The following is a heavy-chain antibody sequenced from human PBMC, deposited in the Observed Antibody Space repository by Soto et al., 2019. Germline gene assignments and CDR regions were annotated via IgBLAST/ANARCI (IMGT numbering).Heavy chain of an antibody. CDR1: GGSFSGYY. Sequence: TSETLSLTCAVYGGSFSGYYWSWIRQPPGKGLEWIGEINHSGSTNYNPSLKSRVTISVDTSKNQFSLKLSSVTAADTAVYYCARGPMYCSGGSCTNTYFDYWGQGTLVTVSS. CDR2: INHSGST. V-gene: IGHV4-34*01. CDR3: ARGPMYCSGGSCTNTYFDY. J-gene: IGHJ4*02. D-gene: IGHD2-15*01.